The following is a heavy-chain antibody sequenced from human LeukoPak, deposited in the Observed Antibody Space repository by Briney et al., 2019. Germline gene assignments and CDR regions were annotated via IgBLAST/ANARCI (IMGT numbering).Heavy chain of an antibody. V-gene: IGHV1-69*13. D-gene: IGHD1-26*01. CDR1: GYTFTGYY. CDR2: IIPIFSTA. J-gene: IGHJ4*02. Sequence: SVKVSCKASGYTFTGYYMHWVRQAPGQGLEWMGGIIPIFSTANYAQKFQGRVTITADESTSTAYMELSSLRSEDTAVYYCARGRVGATFDYWGQGTLVTVSS. CDR3: ARGRVGATFDY.